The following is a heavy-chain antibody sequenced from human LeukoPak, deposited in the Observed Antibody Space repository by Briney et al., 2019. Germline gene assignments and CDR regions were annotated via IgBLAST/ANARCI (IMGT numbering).Heavy chain of an antibody. Sequence: ASVKVSCKASGYTFTSSYIHWVRQAPGQGLEWMGIINLSGGSTSYAQKFQGRVTMTRDTSTSTVYMELSSLRSEDTAVYYCARDEGSGWYYFDYWGQGTLVTVSS. CDR1: GYTFTSSY. J-gene: IGHJ4*02. CDR3: ARDEGSGWYYFDY. V-gene: IGHV1-46*01. D-gene: IGHD6-19*01. CDR2: INLSGGST.